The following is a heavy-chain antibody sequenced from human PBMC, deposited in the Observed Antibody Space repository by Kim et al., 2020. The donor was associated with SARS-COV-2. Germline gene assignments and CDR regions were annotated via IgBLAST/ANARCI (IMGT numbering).Heavy chain of an antibody. V-gene: IGHV1-2*06. CDR1: GYTFTDYY. J-gene: IGHJ4*02. CDR2: IHPNSGDT. Sequence: ASVKVSCKASGYTFTDYYIHWVRQAPGQGLEWMGRIHPNSGDTDYAQKFRDRVTMTRDTSVTTTYMEMSTLRSDDTAVFYCARGQRDGSSYCELWGQGTLVNVSS. D-gene: IGHD1-26*01. CDR3: ARGQRDGSSYCEL.